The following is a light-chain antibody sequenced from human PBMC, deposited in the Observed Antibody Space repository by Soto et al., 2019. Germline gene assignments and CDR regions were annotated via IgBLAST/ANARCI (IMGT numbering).Light chain of an antibody. CDR1: QSVNSNF. CDR3: QQSFSTPRT. J-gene: IGKJ1*01. V-gene: IGKV3-20*01. Sequence: EIVLTQSPGTLSLSKGDRATLSCRASQSVNSNFLAWYQQKPGQAPRLLIYGASSRATGIPDTFSGSGSGTDFTLTISSLQPEDFGTYYCQQSFSTPRTFGQGTKVDIK. CDR2: GAS.